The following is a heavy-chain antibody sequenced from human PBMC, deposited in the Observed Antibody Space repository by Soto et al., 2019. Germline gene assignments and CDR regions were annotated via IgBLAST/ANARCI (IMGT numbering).Heavy chain of an antibody. J-gene: IGHJ4*02. CDR3: FSSKDTARVTY. D-gene: IGHD5-18*01. Sequence: QVQLVESGGGVVQPGRSLRLSCAASGFTFSSYAMHWVRQAPGKGLEWVAVISYDGSNKYYADSVKGRFTISRDNSKNTLYLQMNSLRAEDTAVYYCFSSKDTARVTYWGQGTLVTVSS. CDR2: ISYDGSNK. CDR1: GFTFSSYA. V-gene: IGHV3-30-3*01.